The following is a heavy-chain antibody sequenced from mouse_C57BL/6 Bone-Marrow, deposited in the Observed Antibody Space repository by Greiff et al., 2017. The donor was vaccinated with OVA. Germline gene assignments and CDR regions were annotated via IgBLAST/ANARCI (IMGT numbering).Heavy chain of an antibody. CDR3: ARAYGSSYGY. CDR2: IYPGGGYT. V-gene: IGHV1-63*01. Sequence: QVQLKESGAELVRPGTSVKMSCKASGYTFTNYWIGWAKQRPGHGLEWIGDIYPGGGYTNYNEKFKGKATLTADKSSSTAYMQFSSLTSEDSAIYYCARAYGSSYGYWGQGTTLTVSS. CDR1: GYTFTNYW. D-gene: IGHD1-1*01. J-gene: IGHJ2*01.